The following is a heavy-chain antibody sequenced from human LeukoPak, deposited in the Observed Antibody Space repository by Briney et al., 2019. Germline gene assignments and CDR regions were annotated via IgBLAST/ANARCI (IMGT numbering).Heavy chain of an antibody. J-gene: IGHJ3*02. CDR2: ISSSSSTI. CDR3: AKDTYMSGYDPHAFDI. V-gene: IGHV3-48*01. CDR1: GFTFSSYS. Sequence: SGGSLRLSCAASGFTFSSYSMNWVRQAPGKGLEWVSYISSSSSTIYYADSVKGRFTISRDNAKNTLYLQMNSLRAEDTAVYYCAKDTYMSGYDPHAFDIWGQGTMVTVSS. D-gene: IGHD5-12*01.